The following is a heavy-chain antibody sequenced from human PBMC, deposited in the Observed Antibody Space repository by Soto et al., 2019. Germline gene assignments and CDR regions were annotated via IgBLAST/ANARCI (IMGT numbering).Heavy chain of an antibody. Sequence: PGGSLRLSCAASGFTFSDYYMSWIRQAPGKGPERVSYISSSGSTIYYADSVKGRFTISRDNAKNSLYLQMNSLRAEDTAVYYCARVEQLGYYYYMDVWGKGTTVTVSS. CDR1: GFTFSDYY. D-gene: IGHD6-6*01. V-gene: IGHV3-11*01. J-gene: IGHJ6*03. CDR3: ARVEQLGYYYYMDV. CDR2: ISSSGSTI.